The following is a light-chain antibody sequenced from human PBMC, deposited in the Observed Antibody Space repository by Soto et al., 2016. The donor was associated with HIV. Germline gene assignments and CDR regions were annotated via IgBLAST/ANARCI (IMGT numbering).Light chain of an antibody. Sequence: SYELTQPPSVSVSPGQTASITCSGRNLGNTYASWYQQKPGRSPLMVIYRDTKRPSGIPERFSGSNSGNTATLTISGTQAMDEADYFCQAWDSTTNLYVFGTGTKVTVL. CDR2: RDT. V-gene: IGLV3-1*01. CDR3: QAWDSTTNLYV. J-gene: IGLJ1*01. CDR1: NLGNTY.